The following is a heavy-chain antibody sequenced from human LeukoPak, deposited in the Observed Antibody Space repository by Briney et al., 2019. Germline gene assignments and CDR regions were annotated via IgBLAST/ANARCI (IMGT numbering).Heavy chain of an antibody. Sequence: GGSLRLSCAASGFTFSSYAMSWVRQAPGKGLEWVSAISGSGGSTYYADSVKGRFTISRDNSKNTLYLQMNSLRAEDTAVYYCAKDWDENDSRAGIDYWGQGTLVTVSS. V-gene: IGHV3-23*01. CDR1: GFTFSSYA. CDR2: ISGSGGST. J-gene: IGHJ4*02. D-gene: IGHD1-14*01. CDR3: AKDWDENDSRAGIDY.